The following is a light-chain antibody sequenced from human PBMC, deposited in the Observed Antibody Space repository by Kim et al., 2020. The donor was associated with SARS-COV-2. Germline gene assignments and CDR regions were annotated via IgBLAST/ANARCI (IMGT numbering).Light chain of an antibody. J-gene: IGLJ1*01. CDR2: DVT. CDR1: SNDVGYYNS. Sequence: GPSITISVTGTSNDVGYYNSVSWYQPHPGNAPKLVIYDVTERASGVSNRFSGSQSGNTASLTISGLRAEDEADYYCSSHTTSSTYVFGSGTQLTVL. CDR3: SSHTTSSTYV. V-gene: IGLV2-14*03.